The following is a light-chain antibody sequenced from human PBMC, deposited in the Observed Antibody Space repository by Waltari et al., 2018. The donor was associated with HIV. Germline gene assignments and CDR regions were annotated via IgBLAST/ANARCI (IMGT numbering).Light chain of an antibody. J-gene: IGLJ3*02. V-gene: IGLV2-23*01. CDR3: QSADSSGTWV. CDR1: STDVGSYNL. Sequence: QSALTQPASVSGSPGQSITISCTGTSTDVGSYNLVSWYQQHPGKAPKLIIYEASKRPSGVSNRFSGSKSGNTASLTISGLQAEDEADYYCQSADSSGTWVFGGGTKLTVL. CDR2: EAS.